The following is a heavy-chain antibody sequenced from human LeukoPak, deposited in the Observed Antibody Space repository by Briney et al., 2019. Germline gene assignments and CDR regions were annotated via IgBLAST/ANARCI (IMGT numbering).Heavy chain of an antibody. V-gene: IGHV4-59*08. CDR1: GGSISSYY. CDR2: IYYSGST. CDR3: ARIEAVTRGYNHAYYFDY. J-gene: IGHJ4*02. Sequence: SETLSLTCTVSGGSISSYYWSWIRQPPGRGLEWIGYIYYSGSTNYNPSLKSRVTISVDTSKNQFSLKLSSVTAADTAVYYCARIEAVTRGYNHAYYFDYWGQGTLVTVSS. D-gene: IGHD5-18*01.